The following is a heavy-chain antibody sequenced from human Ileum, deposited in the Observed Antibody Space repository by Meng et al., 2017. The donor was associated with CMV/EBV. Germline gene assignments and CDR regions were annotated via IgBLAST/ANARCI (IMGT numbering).Heavy chain of an antibody. CDR2: AKPKSYTT. Sequence: RRACSAGGFILPHYYMDWVRQAPWKGLEWVGRAKPKSYTTQFAASVEGRFTISRDDSKTSLSLQMNNPNTEDTALYYCVRDNWGLDYWGQGTLVTVSS. D-gene: IGHD7-27*01. J-gene: IGHJ4*02. V-gene: IGHV3-72*01. CDR3: VRDNWGLDY. CDR1: GFILPHYY.